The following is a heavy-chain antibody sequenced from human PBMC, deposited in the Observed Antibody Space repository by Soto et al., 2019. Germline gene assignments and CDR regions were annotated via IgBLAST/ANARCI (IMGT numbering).Heavy chain of an antibody. V-gene: IGHV1-2*02. CDR3: ASAAVTGTAGLDF. Sequence: ASVKVSCKASGYTFSGFYMHWVRQAPVQGLEWMGWINPNSGGTKSAEKFQGRVTMTRDTSISTAYMELSRLTSDDTAVYYCASAAVTGTAGLDFWGQGTQVTVPQ. CDR2: INPNSGGT. CDR1: GYTFSGFY. J-gene: IGHJ4*02. D-gene: IGHD6-19*01.